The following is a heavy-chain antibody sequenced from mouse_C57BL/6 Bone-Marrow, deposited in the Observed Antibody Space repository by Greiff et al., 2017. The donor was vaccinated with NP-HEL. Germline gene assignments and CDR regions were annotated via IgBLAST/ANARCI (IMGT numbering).Heavy chain of an antibody. J-gene: IGHJ2*01. CDR2: IYPYNGVS. V-gene: IGHV1-31*01. CDR3: ARGGRLLRFYYFDY. D-gene: IGHD1-1*01. Sequence: VQLQQSGPELVKPGASVKISCKASGYSFTGYYMHWVKQSHGNILDWIGYIYPYNGVSSYNQKFKGKATLTVDKSSSTAYMELRSLTSEDSAVYYGARGGRLLRFYYFDYWGQGTTLTVSS. CDR1: GYSFTGYY.